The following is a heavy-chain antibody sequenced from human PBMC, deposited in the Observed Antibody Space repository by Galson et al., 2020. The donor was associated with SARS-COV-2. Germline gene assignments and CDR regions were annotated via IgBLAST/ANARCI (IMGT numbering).Heavy chain of an antibody. CDR2: VSYSGGSR. D-gene: IGHD6-13*01. V-gene: IGHV3-23*01. J-gene: IGHJ2*01. Sequence: GESLKISCAASGFTFSTYAMSWVRQAPGKGLEWVSGVSYSGGSRFYADSVKGRFTISRDNSKNTLYLQMDSLRAEDTAVYYCAKDGRSSNTAWYDWYFELWGRGTLVIVSS. CDR3: AKDGRSSNTAWYDWYFEL. CDR1: GFTFSTYA.